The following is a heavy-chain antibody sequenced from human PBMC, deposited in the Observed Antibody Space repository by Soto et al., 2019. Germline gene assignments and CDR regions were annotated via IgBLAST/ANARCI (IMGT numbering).Heavy chain of an antibody. Sequence: EVQLLESGGGLVQPGGSLRLSCAASGFTFSSYAMSWVRQAPGKGLEWVSAISGSGGSTYYADSVKGRFTISRDNSKNTLYLQMNSLRAEDTAVYYCAKLTQTIFVVVMNYYYYYYMDVWGKGTTVTVSS. CDR3: AKLTQTIFVVVMNYYYYYYMDV. CDR1: GFTFSSYA. CDR2: ISGSGGST. D-gene: IGHD3-3*01. J-gene: IGHJ6*03. V-gene: IGHV3-23*01.